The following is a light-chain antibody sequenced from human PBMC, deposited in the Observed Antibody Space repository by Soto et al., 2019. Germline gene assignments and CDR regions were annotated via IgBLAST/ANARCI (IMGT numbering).Light chain of an antibody. J-gene: IGKJ1*01. CDR3: QQRSNWPWT. V-gene: IGKV3D-20*02. CDR1: QSVSSSY. Sequence: EIVLKQSPGTLSLYTGERATLSCRASQSVSSSYLAWYHQKPGQAPRLLIYGASTRATGIPARFSGSGSGTDFTLTISSLEPEDFAVYYCQQRSNWPWTFGQGTKVDIK. CDR2: GAS.